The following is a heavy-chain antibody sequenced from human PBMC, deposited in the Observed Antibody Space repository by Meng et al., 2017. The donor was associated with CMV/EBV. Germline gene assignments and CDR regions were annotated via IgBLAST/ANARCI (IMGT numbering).Heavy chain of an antibody. D-gene: IGHD3-3*01. CDR3: TRGYDFWSGYFSDHAFDI. Sequence: GGSLRLSCTASGFTFGDYSMSWVRQAPGKGLEWVGFIRSKAYGGPTEYAASVKGRFSISRDDYKNIAYLQMNSLKTEDTAVYYCTRGYDFWSGYFSDHAFDIWGQGTMVTVSS. CDR1: GFTFGDYS. J-gene: IGHJ3*02. CDR2: IRSKAYGGPT. V-gene: IGHV3-49*04.